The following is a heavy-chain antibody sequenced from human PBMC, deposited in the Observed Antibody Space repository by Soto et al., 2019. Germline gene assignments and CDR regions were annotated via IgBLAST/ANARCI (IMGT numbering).Heavy chain of an antibody. Sequence: EVQLVESGGGLVQPGRSLRLSCAASGFTFDDYAMHWVRQAPGKGLEWVSGISWNSGSIGYADSVKGRFTISRDNAKNSLYLQMNSLRAEDTAVYYCATYYYGSGSSFDYWGQGTLVTVSS. V-gene: IGHV3-9*01. CDR3: ATYYYGSGSSFDY. CDR1: GFTFDDYA. D-gene: IGHD3-10*01. CDR2: ISWNSGSI. J-gene: IGHJ4*02.